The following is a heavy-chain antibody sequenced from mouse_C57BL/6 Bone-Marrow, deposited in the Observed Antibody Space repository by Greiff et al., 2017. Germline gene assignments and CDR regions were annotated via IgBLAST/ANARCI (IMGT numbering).Heavy chain of an antibody. CDR2: IDPDIGDT. CDR1: GFNIKDDY. Sequence: EVQLQQSGAELVRPGASVKLSCTASGFNIKDDYIHWVKQRPEQGLEWLGWIDPDIGDTEYASKFQGKATITSDTSSNTSDLQLSSLTSEDTAVYYCSSFDGNYFDFWGQGTPLTVAS. J-gene: IGHJ2*01. D-gene: IGHD2-3*01. V-gene: IGHV14-4*01. CDR3: SSFDGNYFDF.